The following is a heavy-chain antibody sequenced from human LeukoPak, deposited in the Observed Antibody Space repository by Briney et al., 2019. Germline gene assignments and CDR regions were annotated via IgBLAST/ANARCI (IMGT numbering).Heavy chain of an antibody. Sequence: GGSLRLSCAASGFTFSSYAMSWVRQAPGKGLECISGFSGSGGSTYYADSVKGRFTISRDNSKNTLYLQMNSLRAEDTAVYYCAKDEEWYYYGSGSYTDYWGQGTLVTVSS. CDR1: GFTFSSYA. CDR2: FSGSGGST. CDR3: AKDEEWYYYGSGSYTDY. D-gene: IGHD3-10*01. V-gene: IGHV3-23*01. J-gene: IGHJ4*02.